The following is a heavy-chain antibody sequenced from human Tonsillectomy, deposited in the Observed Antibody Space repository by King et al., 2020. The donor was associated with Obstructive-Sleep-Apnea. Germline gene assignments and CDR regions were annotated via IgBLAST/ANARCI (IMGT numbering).Heavy chain of an antibody. J-gene: IGHJ4*02. V-gene: IGHV3-7*03. CDR2: INQDGGDT. CDR3: ARGTAVATVGYFDS. D-gene: IGHD4-23*01. Sequence: VQLVESGGGLVQPGGSLRLSCAASGLTFNAYWMNWVRQAPGKGLEWVANINQDGGDTYYVESVKGRFTISRDNAKNSLYPQMNSLRAEDTAVYYCARGTAVATVGYFDSWGQGTLVTVSS. CDR1: GLTFNAYW.